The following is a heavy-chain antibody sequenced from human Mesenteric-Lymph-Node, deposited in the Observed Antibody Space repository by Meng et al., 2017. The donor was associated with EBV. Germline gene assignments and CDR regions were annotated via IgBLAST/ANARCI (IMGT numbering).Heavy chain of an antibody. Sequence: LQQGGAGVVQLLETLSLIWPAYGASFSGYSGCWLRQPPGKGLEWIGEINHSGSTNYNPSLKSRVSVSLDTSKNQFSLKLSSVTAADTAVFYCARGRGSRLLFYSSFDSWGQGTLVTVSS. D-gene: IGHD2-15*01. CDR1: GASFSGYS. V-gene: IGHV4-34*01. CDR3: ARGRGSRLLFYSSFDS. CDR2: INHSGST. J-gene: IGHJ4*02.